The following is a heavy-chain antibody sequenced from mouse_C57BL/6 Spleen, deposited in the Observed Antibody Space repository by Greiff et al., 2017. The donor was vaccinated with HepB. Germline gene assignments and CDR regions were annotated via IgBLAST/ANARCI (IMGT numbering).Heavy chain of an antibody. J-gene: IGHJ2*01. CDR1: GYTFTSYW. Sequence: VQLQQSGAELVKPGASVKLSCKASGYTFTSYWMHWVKQRPGRGLEWIGRIDPNSGGTKYNEKFKSKATLNVDKPSSTAYMQLSSLTSEDSAVYYCAREENDYDVPLDYFDYWGQGTTLTVSS. CDR2: IDPNSGGT. D-gene: IGHD2-4*01. CDR3: AREENDYDVPLDYFDY. V-gene: IGHV1-72*01.